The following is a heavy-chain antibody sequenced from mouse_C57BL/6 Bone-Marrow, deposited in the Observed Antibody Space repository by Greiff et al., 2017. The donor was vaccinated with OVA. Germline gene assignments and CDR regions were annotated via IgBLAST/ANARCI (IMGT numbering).Heavy chain of an antibody. CDR3: ARSMVTGFAY. Sequence: QVQLQQPGAELVMPGASVKLSCKASGYTFTSYWMHWVKQRPGQGLEWIGEIDPSDSYTNYNQKFKGKSTLTVDKSSSTAYMQLSSLTSEDSAVYYCARSMVTGFAYWGQGTLVTVSA. CDR1: GYTFTSYW. D-gene: IGHD2-2*01. V-gene: IGHV1-69*01. J-gene: IGHJ3*01. CDR2: IDPSDSYT.